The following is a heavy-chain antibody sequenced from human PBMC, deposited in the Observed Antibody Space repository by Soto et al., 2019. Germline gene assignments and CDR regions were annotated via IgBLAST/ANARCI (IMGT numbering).Heavy chain of an antibody. CDR1: GFSFTAYW. J-gene: IGHJ4*02. CDR3: ARLPPDVDTAMVEFDY. Sequence: PGESLKISCKGSGFSFTAYWIGWVRQMPGKGLEWMGRIDPSDSYTNYSPSFQGHVTISADKSISTAYLQWSSLKASDTAMYYCARLPPDVDTAMVEFDYWGQGTLVTVSS. V-gene: IGHV5-10-1*01. D-gene: IGHD5-18*01. CDR2: IDPSDSYT.